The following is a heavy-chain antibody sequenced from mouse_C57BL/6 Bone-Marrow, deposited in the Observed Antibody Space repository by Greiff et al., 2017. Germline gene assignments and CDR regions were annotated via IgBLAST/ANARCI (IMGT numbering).Heavy chain of an antibody. V-gene: IGHV1-19*01. D-gene: IGHD2-3*01. CDR1: GYTFTDYY. CDR2: INPYNGGT. Sequence: EVQLQQSGPVLVKPGASVKMSCKASGYTFTDYYMNWVQQSHGKSLEWIGVINPYNGGTSYNQKFKGKATLTVDKSSSTAYMERNSLTSEDSAVYYCARRWVPFAYWGQGTLVTVSA. J-gene: IGHJ3*01. CDR3: ARRWVPFAY.